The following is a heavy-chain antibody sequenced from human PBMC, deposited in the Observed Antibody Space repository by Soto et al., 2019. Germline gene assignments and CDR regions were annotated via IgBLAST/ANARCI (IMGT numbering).Heavy chain of an antibody. Sequence: ETLSLTCAVYGGSFSGYYWSWIRQPPGKGLEWIGEINHSGSTNYNPSLKSRVTISVDTSKNQFSLKLSSVTAADTAVYYCARAWGERDCSSTSCSTWFDPWGQGTLVTVSS. CDR2: INHSGST. CDR3: ARAWGERDCSSTSCSTWFDP. J-gene: IGHJ5*02. V-gene: IGHV4-34*01. D-gene: IGHD2-2*01. CDR1: GGSFSGYY.